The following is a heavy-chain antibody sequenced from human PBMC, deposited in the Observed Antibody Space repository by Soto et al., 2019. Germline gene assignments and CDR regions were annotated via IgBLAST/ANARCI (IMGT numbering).Heavy chain of an antibody. CDR2: ISGSGGST. J-gene: IGHJ3*02. V-gene: IGHV3-23*01. Sequence: EVQLLESGGGLVQPGGSLRLSCAASGFTFSSYAMSWVRQAPGKRLEWVSAISGSGGSTYYADSVKGRFTISRDNSKNTLSLQMNSLRAEDTAVYYCAKDGLGYCSSTSCYLPDAFDIWGQGTMVTVSS. D-gene: IGHD2-2*01. CDR1: GFTFSSYA. CDR3: AKDGLGYCSSTSCYLPDAFDI.